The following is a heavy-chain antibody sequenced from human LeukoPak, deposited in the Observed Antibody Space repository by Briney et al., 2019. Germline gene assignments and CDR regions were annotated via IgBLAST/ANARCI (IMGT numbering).Heavy chain of an antibody. CDR2: INAGNGNT. CDR1: GYTFTSYA. J-gene: IGHJ4*02. CDR3: ARVSRGVWGSYSDY. V-gene: IGHV1-3*01. D-gene: IGHD3-16*01. Sequence: ASVKVSCKASGYTFTSYAMHWVRQAPGQRLEWMGWINAGNGNTKYSQKFQGRVTITRDTSASTAYMELSSLRSDDTAVYYCARVSRGVWGSYSDYWGQGTLVTVSS.